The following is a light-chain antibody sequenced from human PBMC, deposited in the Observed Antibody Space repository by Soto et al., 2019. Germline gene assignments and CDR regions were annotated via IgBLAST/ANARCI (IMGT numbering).Light chain of an antibody. Sequence: EIVLTQFPGTLSLSPGERATLSCRASQSVSSNYLAWYQQRPGQPPNLLIFGASNRAPGIPDRFSGSGSGTDFTLTIIRLEPEDFAVYYCQQYGSSIKTFGQGTKV. CDR2: GAS. V-gene: IGKV3-20*01. CDR1: QSVSSNY. CDR3: QQYGSSIKT. J-gene: IGKJ1*01.